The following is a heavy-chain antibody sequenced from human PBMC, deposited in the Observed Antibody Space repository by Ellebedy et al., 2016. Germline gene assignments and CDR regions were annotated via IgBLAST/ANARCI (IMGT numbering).Heavy chain of an antibody. Sequence: GESLKISXKGSGYSFTSYWISWVRQMPGKGLEWMGRIDPSDSYTNYSPSFQGHVTISADKSISTAYLQWSSLKASDTAMYYCARHPVGRYGDPNYYYYYGMDVWGQGTTVTVSS. J-gene: IGHJ6*02. CDR2: IDPSDSYT. CDR1: GYSFTSYW. V-gene: IGHV5-10-1*01. CDR3: ARHPVGRYGDPNYYYYYGMDV. D-gene: IGHD4-17*01.